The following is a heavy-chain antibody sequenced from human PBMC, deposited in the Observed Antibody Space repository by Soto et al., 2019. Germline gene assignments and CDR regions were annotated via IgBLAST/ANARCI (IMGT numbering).Heavy chain of an antibody. Sequence: LETLSLTCTVSGGSSSNYYWSWIRQPPGKGLEWIGYIYYSGSTNYNPSLKSRVTISVDTSKNQFSLKLSSVTAADTAVYYCASSNIAAAGFYYYGMDVWGRGTTVTV. CDR1: GGSSSNYY. V-gene: IGHV4-59*01. CDR3: ASSNIAAAGFYYYGMDV. CDR2: IYYSGST. J-gene: IGHJ6*02. D-gene: IGHD6-13*01.